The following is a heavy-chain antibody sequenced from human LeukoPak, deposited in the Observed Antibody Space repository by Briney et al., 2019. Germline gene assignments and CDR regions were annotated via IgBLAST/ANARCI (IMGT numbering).Heavy chain of an antibody. V-gene: IGHV1-46*01. CDR1: GYTFTSYY. CDR2: INPSGGST. Sequence: ASVKVSCKASGYTFTSYYMHWVRQAPGQGLEWMGIINPSGGSTSYAQKFQGRVTMTRDTSTSTVYMELSSLRSEDTAVYYCARDGREDCSSTSCYVYWGQGTLVTVSS. CDR3: ARDGREDCSSTSCYVY. D-gene: IGHD2-2*01. J-gene: IGHJ4*02.